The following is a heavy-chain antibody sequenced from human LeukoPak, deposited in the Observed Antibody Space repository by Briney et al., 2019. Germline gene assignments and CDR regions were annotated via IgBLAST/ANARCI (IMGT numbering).Heavy chain of an antibody. CDR2: INPNSGGT. CDR1: GYTFTGYY. J-gene: IGHJ4*02. V-gene: IGHV1-2*02. CDR3: ARGAHIVATIFY. D-gene: IGHD5-12*01. Sequence: ASVKVSCKASGYTFTGYYMHWVRQAPGQGLEWMGWINPNSGGTNYAQKFQGRVTMTRDTSISTAYMELSRLRSDGTAVYYCARGAHIVATIFYWGQGTLVTVSS.